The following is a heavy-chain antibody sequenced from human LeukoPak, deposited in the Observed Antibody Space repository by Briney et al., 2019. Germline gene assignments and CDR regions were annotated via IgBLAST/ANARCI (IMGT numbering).Heavy chain of an antibody. CDR2: ISYDGSNK. D-gene: IGHD6-13*01. V-gene: IGHV3-30*18. J-gene: IGHJ1*01. Sequence: GSLRLSCAASGFTFSSYGMHWVRQAPGKGLEWVAVISYDGSNKYYADSVKGRFTISRDNSKNTLYLQMNSLRAEDTAVYYCAKGTSLKQQLVIGFQHWGQGTLVTVSS. CDR3: AKGTSLKQQLVIGFQH. CDR1: GFTFSSYG.